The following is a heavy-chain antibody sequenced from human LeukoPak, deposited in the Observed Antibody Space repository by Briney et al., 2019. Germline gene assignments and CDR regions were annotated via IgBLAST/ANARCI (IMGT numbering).Heavy chain of an antibody. Sequence: PGGSLRLSCAASGFTFSSYWMHWVRQAPGKGLVWVSRINSDGSSTSYADSVKGRFTISRDNAKNTLYLQMSSLRAEDTAVYYCARGPHYYDKSVAFDIWGQGTMVTVSP. V-gene: IGHV3-74*01. D-gene: IGHD3-22*01. CDR1: GFTFSSYW. CDR3: ARGPHYYDKSVAFDI. CDR2: INSDGSST. J-gene: IGHJ3*02.